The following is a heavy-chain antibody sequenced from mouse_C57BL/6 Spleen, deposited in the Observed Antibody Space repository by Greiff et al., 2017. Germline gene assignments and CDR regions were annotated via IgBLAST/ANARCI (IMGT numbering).Heavy chain of an antibody. V-gene: IGHV1-82*01. CDR2: IYPGDGDT. J-gene: IGHJ1*03. Sequence: QVHVKQSGPELVKPGASVKISCKASGYAFSSSWMNWVKQRPGKGLEWIGRIYPGDGDTNYNGKFKGKATLTADKSSSTAYMQLSSLTSEDSAVYFCARRRYYSNYGWYFDVWGTGTTVTVSS. CDR1: GYAFSSSW. CDR3: ARRRYYSNYGWYFDV. D-gene: IGHD2-5*01.